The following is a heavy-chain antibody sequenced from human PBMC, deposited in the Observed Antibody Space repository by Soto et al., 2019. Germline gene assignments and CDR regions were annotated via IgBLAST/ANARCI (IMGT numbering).Heavy chain of an antibody. CDR3: AREVSSGWYTRRPDMDV. Sequence: PSETLSLTCTVSGGSISSYYWSWIRQPPGKGLEWIGYIYYSGSTNYNPSLKSRVTISVDTSKNQFSLKLSSVTAADTAVYYCAREVSSGWYTRRPDMDVWGQGTTVTVSS. J-gene: IGHJ6*02. D-gene: IGHD6-19*01. CDR1: GGSISSYY. CDR2: IYYSGST. V-gene: IGHV4-59*01.